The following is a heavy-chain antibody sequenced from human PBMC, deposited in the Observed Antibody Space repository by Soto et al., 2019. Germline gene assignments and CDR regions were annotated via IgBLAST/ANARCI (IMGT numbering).Heavy chain of an antibody. J-gene: IGHJ4*02. D-gene: IGHD5-12*01. Sequence: QLQLQESGPGLVKPSETLSLTCLVSGGSISSSTYYWGWIRQPPGKGLEWIGSIYYSGSTYYNPSLKSRITISMDRSQNQFYLQLTSVTAADTAIYYCAPVGIGTTTVDYWGQGTLVTVSS. V-gene: IGHV4-39*01. CDR3: APVGIGTTTVDY. CDR2: IYYSGST. CDR1: GGSISSSTYY.